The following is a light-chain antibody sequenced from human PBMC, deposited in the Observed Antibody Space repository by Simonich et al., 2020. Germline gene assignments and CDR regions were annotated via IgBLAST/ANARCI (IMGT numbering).Light chain of an antibody. J-gene: IGLJ3*02. Sequence: NFMLTQPHSVSESPGKTVTISCTRSSGSIASNYVQWYQQRPGSAPTTVIYEDNQRPSGVPDLFSGSIDSSSNSAFLTISGLKTEDEADYYCQSYDSSNHWVFGGGTKLTVL. CDR2: EDN. V-gene: IGLV6-57*03. CDR3: QSYDSSNHWV. CDR1: SGSIASNY.